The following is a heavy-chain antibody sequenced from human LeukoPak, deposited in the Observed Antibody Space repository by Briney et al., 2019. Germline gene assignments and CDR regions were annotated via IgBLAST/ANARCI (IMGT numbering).Heavy chain of an antibody. CDR3: AREKNYYDSSVYGYYFDY. D-gene: IGHD3-22*01. Sequence: PSQTLSLTCTVSGDSINSGTSYWSWIRQPAGKGLEWIGRIYTSGSTNYNPSLNSRVTISVDTSKNQFSLKLSSVTAADTAVFYCAREKNYYDSSVYGYYFDYWGQGTLVTVSS. CDR1: GDSINSGTSY. J-gene: IGHJ4*02. CDR2: IYTSGST. V-gene: IGHV4-61*02.